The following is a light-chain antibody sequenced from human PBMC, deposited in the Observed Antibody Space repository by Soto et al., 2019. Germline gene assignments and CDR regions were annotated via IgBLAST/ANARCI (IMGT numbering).Light chain of an antibody. CDR1: QSVSSSY. J-gene: IGKJ1*01. Sequence: EIVLTQSPGTLSLSPGERATLSCRASQSVSSSYLGWYQQKPGQAPRLVIYGASSRATGIPDRFSGSGSGTDFTLTISRLEPEDSAVYYCQQYGSSPTWTLGQGTKVDIK. CDR2: GAS. V-gene: IGKV3-20*01. CDR3: QQYGSSPTWT.